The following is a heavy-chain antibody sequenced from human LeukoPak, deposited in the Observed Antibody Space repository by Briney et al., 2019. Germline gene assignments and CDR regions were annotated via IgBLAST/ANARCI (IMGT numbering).Heavy chain of an antibody. CDR1: GFNFSSFG. CDR2: SRYNGIET. J-gene: IGHJ4*02. Sequence: GGSLTLSCAASGFNFSSFGMHWVRQAPGKGLEWLAFSRYNGIETYFADSVKGRFTISRDNSKNTLYLQINSTRGDDSAVYFCARSYGGNFFDYWGQGTLVTVSS. V-gene: IGHV3-30*02. D-gene: IGHD4-23*01. CDR3: ARSYGGNFFDY.